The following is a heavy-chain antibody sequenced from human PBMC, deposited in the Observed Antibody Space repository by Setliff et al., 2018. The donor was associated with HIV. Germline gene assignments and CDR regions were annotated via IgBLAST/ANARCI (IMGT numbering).Heavy chain of an antibody. V-gene: IGHV4-59*12. D-gene: IGHD4-17*01. CDR1: GGSISSYY. CDR2: IYYSGST. J-gene: IGHJ4*02. CDR3: AREIYGGNSRPFDY. Sequence: SETLSLTCTVSGGSISSYYWSWIRQPPGKGLEWIGYIYYSGSTNYNPSLKSRVTISVDTSKNQFSLKLSSVTAADTAVYYCAREIYGGNSRPFDYWGQGTLVTVSS.